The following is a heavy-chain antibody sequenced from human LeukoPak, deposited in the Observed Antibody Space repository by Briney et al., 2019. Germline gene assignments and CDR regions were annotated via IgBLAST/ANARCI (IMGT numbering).Heavy chain of an antibody. Sequence: SETLSLTCAFSGASISTAGYYWTWIRQPPGEGLEWVGYIYYTGAIDYNPSLKSRLTISLDMSKNQFSLKLSSVTAADTAVYYCSRDHSYYSGSVTSTLDVWGQGTAVTVSS. D-gene: IGHD3-10*01. CDR3: SRDHSYYSGSVTSTLDV. J-gene: IGHJ6*02. V-gene: IGHV4-31*11. CDR1: GASISTAGYY. CDR2: IYYTGAI.